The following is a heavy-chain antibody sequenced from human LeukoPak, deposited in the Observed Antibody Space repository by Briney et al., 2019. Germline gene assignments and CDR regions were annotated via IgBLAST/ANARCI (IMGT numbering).Heavy chain of an antibody. Sequence: PSETLSLTCTVSGGSISSSSYYWGWIRQPPGKGLEWIGSIYYSGSTYYNPSLKSRVTISVDTSKNQFSLKLSSVTAADTAVYYCARGLMYYYDSSGYYYFDYWGQGTLVTVSS. D-gene: IGHD3-22*01. J-gene: IGHJ4*02. V-gene: IGHV4-39*01. CDR2: IYYSGST. CDR3: ARGLMYYYDSSGYYYFDY. CDR1: GGSISSSSYY.